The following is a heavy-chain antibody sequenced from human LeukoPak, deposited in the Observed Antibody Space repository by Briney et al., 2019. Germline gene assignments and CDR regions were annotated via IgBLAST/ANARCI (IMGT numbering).Heavy chain of an antibody. D-gene: IGHD2-21*02. CDR2: ISYDGSNK. J-gene: IGHJ4*02. CDR1: GFTFSSYA. CDR3: ARAYCGGDCYSAY. Sequence: PRRSLTLSCAASGFTFSSYAMHWVRQAPGKGLEWVAVISYDGSNKYYADSVKGRFTISRDNSKNTLYLQMNSLRAEDTAVYYCARAYCGGDCYSAYWGQGTLVTVSS. V-gene: IGHV3-30*04.